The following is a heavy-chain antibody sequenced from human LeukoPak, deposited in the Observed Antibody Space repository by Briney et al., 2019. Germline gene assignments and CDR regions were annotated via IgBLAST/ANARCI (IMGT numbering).Heavy chain of an antibody. V-gene: IGHV4-39*01. CDR3: ARQIGGDYFDSSFVVY. Sequence: KPSETLSLTCTVSGGSISSSSYYWGWIRQPPGKGLEWIGSIYYSGSTYYNPSLKGRVTISVDTSKNQFSLKLSSVTAADTAVYYCARQIGGDYFDSSFVVYWGQGTLVTVSS. J-gene: IGHJ4*02. CDR1: GGSISSSSYY. D-gene: IGHD3-22*01. CDR2: IYYSGST.